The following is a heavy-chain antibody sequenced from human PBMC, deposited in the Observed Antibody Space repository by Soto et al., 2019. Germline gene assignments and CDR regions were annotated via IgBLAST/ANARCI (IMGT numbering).Heavy chain of an antibody. J-gene: IGHJ4*01. CDR3: ARSRYSGGSSYFEY. D-gene: IGHD6-25*01. Sequence: QVQLVESGGGVVQPGRSLRLSCAASGFTFSSYGMHWVRQAPGKGLEWVAVIWYDGSNKYDAASVKGRFTISRDNSKNSLDLQVNSLSAADTAVYYCARSRYSGGSSYFEYWGHGTLVTVCS. CDR1: GFTFSSYG. CDR2: IWYDGSNK. V-gene: IGHV3-33*01.